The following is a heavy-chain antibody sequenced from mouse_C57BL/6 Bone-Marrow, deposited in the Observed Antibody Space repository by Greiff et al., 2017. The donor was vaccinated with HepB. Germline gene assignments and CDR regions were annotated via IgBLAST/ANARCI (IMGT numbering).Heavy chain of an antibody. V-gene: IGHV1-74*01. CDR1: GYTFTSYW. CDR2: IHPSDSDT. J-gene: IGHJ1*03. D-gene: IGHD1-1*01. CDR3: AITFITTVVATWDWYFDV. Sequence: QVQLQQPGAELVKPGASVKVSCKASGYTFTSYWMHWVKQRPGQGLEWIGRIHPSDSDTNYNQKFKGKATLTVDKSSSTAYMQLSSLTSEDSAVYYCAITFITTVVATWDWYFDVWGTGTTVTVSS.